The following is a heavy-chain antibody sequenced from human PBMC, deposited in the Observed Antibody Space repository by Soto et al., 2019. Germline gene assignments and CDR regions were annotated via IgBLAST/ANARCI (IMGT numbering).Heavy chain of an antibody. V-gene: IGHV3-33*01. CDR1: GFTFSSYG. J-gene: IGHJ6*02. CDR2: IWYDGSNK. D-gene: IGHD3-22*01. CDR3: ARDYYYDSSAPGGMDV. Sequence: PGGSLRLSGAASGFTFSSYGMHWVRQAPGKGLEWVAVIWYDGSNKYYADSVKGRFTISRDNSKNTLYLQMNSLRAEDTAVYYCARDYYYDSSAPGGMDVWGQGTTVTVSS.